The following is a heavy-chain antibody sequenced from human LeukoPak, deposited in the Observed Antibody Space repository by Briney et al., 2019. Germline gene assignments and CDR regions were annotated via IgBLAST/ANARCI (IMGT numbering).Heavy chain of an antibody. Sequence: GGSLRLSCAASGFTFSSYWMHWVRQAPGKGMVWVSHINTDGSSTSSAASVKGLFTTSRDTAKNTSYLQSSRRGAAETALYYCAIVGWVSPIYWGQGTLVTVSS. J-gene: IGHJ4*02. CDR2: INTDGSST. V-gene: IGHV3-74*01. CDR1: GFTFSSYW. CDR3: AIVGWVSPIY. D-gene: IGHD4-23*01.